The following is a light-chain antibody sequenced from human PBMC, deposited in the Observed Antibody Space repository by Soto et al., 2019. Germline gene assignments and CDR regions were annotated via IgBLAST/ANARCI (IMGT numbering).Light chain of an antibody. Sequence: QLVLTQPPSVSGAPGQTVTISCTGSSSNIGAGYEVHWYQQLPGKAPKLLIYGSSNRPSGVPDRFSGSKSGTSASLAITGLRAEDEAAYYCQSYDITLSSSGVFGGGTKLTVL. CDR2: GSS. CDR3: QSYDITLSSSGV. J-gene: IGLJ3*02. CDR1: SSNIGAGYE. V-gene: IGLV1-40*01.